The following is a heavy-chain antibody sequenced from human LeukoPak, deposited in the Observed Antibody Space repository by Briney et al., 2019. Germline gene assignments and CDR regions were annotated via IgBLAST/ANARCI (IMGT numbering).Heavy chain of an antibody. CDR3: TGGLLYSVEYFQH. Sequence: SETLSLTCTVSGGPISSGGYYWSWIRQHPGKGLEWIGRIYTSGSTNYNPSLKSRVTMSVDTSKNQFSLKLSSVTAADTAVYYCTGGLLYSVEYFQHWGQGTLVTVSS. J-gene: IGHJ1*01. CDR1: GGPISSGGYY. V-gene: IGHV4-61*02. CDR2: IYTSGST. D-gene: IGHD2-2*02.